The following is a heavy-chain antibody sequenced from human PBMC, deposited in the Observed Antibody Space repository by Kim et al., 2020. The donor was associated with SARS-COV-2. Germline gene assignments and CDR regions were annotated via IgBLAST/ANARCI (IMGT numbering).Heavy chain of an antibody. V-gene: IGHV3-23*03. CDR3: AKSHYGFCDQ. J-gene: IGHJ4*02. CDR2: IYSGGSST. D-gene: IGHD3-10*01. CDR1: GFPFSSYA. Sequence: GGSLRLSCAASGFPFSSYAMSWVRQAPGKGLEWVSLIYSGGSSTYYADSVKGRFTISRDNSKNTLYLQMNSLRAEDTAIYYCAKSHYGFCDQWGQGTLVTVSS.